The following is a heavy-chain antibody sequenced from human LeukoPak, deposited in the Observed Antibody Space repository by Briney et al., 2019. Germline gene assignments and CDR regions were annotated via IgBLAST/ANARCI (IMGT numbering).Heavy chain of an antibody. CDR1: GFTFSRYG. D-gene: IGHD5-12*01. Sequence: GGSLRLSCAASGFTFSRYGMHWVRQAPGKGLEWVAAILHDGSNKYYSDSVKGRFTISRDNSKNTLYLQMNSLRAEDTAVYYCAKDQYSAEGASDYWGQGTLVTVSS. V-gene: IGHV3-30*18. CDR2: ILHDGSNK. CDR3: AKDQYSAEGASDY. J-gene: IGHJ4*02.